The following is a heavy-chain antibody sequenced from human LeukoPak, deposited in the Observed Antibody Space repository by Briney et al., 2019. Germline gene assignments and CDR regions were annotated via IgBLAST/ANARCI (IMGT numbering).Heavy chain of an antibody. J-gene: IGHJ6*02. Sequence: PGGSLRLSCAASGFTFSSYAMHWVRQAPGKGLEWVAVISYDGSNKYYADSVKGRFTISRDNSKNTLYLQMNSLRAEDTAVYYCATTANWGSYFLYYYGMDVWGQGTTVTVSS. CDR3: ATTANWGSYFLYYYGMDV. CDR2: ISYDGSNK. V-gene: IGHV3-30-3*01. D-gene: IGHD7-27*01. CDR1: GFTFSSYA.